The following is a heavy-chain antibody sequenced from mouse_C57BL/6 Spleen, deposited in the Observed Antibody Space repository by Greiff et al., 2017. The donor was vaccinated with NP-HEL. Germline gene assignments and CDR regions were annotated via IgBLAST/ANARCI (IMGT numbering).Heavy chain of an antibody. Sequence: QVQLKQSGPELVKPGASVKISCKASGYAFSSSWMNWVKQRPGKGLEWIGRIYPGDGDTNYNGKFKGKATLTADKSSSTAYMQLSSLTSEDSAVYFCASSGSSYDFDYWGQGTTLTVSS. V-gene: IGHV1-82*01. CDR1: GYAFSSSW. CDR3: ASSGSSYDFDY. D-gene: IGHD1-1*01. CDR2: IYPGDGDT. J-gene: IGHJ2*01.